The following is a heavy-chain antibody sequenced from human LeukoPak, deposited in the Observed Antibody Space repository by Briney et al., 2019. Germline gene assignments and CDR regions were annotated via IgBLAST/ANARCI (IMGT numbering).Heavy chain of an antibody. D-gene: IGHD3-10*01. CDR3: ARGWTYYYGSGSYKGNWFDP. Sequence: SETLSLTCAVYGGSFSGYYWSWIRQPPGKGLERIGEINHSGSTNYNPSLKSRVTISVDTSKNQFSLKLSSVTAADTAVYYCARGWTYYYGSGSYKGNWFDPWGQGTLVTVSS. V-gene: IGHV4-34*01. J-gene: IGHJ5*02. CDR1: GGSFSGYY. CDR2: INHSGST.